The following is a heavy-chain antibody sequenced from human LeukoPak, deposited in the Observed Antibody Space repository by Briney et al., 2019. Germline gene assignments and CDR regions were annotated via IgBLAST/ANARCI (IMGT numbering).Heavy chain of an antibody. CDR3: ARGRRVRGVTTNWFDP. CDR2: IYYSGST. CDR1: GGSISSSSYY. V-gene: IGHV4-39*01. D-gene: IGHD3-10*01. J-gene: IGHJ5*02. Sequence: SETLSLTCTDSGGSISSSSYYWGWIRQPPGKGLEWIGSIYYSGSTYYNPSLKSRVTISVDTSKNQFSLKLSSVTAADTAVYYCARGRRVRGVTTNWFDPWGQGTLVTVSS.